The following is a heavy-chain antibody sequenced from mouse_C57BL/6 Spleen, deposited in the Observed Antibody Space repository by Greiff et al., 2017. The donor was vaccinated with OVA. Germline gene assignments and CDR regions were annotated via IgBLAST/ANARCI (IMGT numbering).Heavy chain of an antibody. CDR1: GFTFSDYY. D-gene: IGHD4-1*01. CDR3: ARHLGMDY. CDR2: ISNGGGST. J-gene: IGHJ4*01. V-gene: IGHV5-12*01. Sequence: DVKLVESGGGLVQPGGSLKLSCAASGFTFSDYYMYWVRQTPEKRLEWVAYISNGGGSTYYPDTVKGRFTISRDNAKNTLYLQMSRLKSEDTAMYYCARHLGMDYWGQGTSVTVSS.